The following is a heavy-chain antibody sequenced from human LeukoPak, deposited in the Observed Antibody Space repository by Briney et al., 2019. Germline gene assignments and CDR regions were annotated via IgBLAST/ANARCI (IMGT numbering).Heavy chain of an antibody. D-gene: IGHD6-19*01. CDR2: IYPGDSDT. Sequence: GESLKISCKGSGYSFTNYWIGWVRPVPGKGLEWMGIIYPGDSDTRYSPSFQGQVTISADKSISTAYLQWSSLKASDTAMYYCARQSSGDYHWFDPWGQGTLVTVSS. V-gene: IGHV5-51*01. CDR3: ARQSSGDYHWFDP. J-gene: IGHJ5*02. CDR1: GYSFTNYW.